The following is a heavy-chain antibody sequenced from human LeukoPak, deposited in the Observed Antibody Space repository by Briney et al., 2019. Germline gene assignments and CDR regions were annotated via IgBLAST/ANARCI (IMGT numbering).Heavy chain of an antibody. D-gene: IGHD4-17*01. CDR2: INPNSGGT. CDR1: GYTFTSYA. J-gene: IGHJ6*03. Sequence: ASVKVSCKASGYTFTSYATNWVRQAPGQGLEWMGWINPNSGGTNYAQKFQGRVTMTRDTSISTAYMELSRLRSDDTAVYYCARVSTTVTPHYYYYYMDVWGKGTTVTISS. V-gene: IGHV1-2*02. CDR3: ARVSTTVTPHYYYYYMDV.